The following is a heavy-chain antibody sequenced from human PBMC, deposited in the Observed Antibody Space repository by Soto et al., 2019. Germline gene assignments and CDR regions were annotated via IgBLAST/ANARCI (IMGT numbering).Heavy chain of an antibody. Sequence: ASVKFSCKASGYTFTSYGISWVRQAPGQGLEWMGWISAYNGNTNYSQKLQGRVTMTTDTSTSTAYMELRSLRSDDTAVYYCASPLAVAGVFDVWGQGTMVTVSS. CDR1: GYTFTSYG. CDR2: ISAYNGNT. CDR3: ASPLAVAGVFDV. J-gene: IGHJ3*01. V-gene: IGHV1-18*04. D-gene: IGHD6-19*01.